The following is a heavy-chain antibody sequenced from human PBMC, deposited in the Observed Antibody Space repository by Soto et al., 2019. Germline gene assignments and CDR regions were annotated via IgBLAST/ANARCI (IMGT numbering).Heavy chain of an antibody. CDR1: GFTFSSYA. CDR3: AREAYYYDSSGYYSGPVTYYYYYYGTDV. Sequence: GGSLRLSCAASGFTFSSYAMHWVRQAPGKGLEWVAVISYDGSNKYYADSVKGRFTISRDNSKNTLYLQMNSLRAEDTAVYYCAREAYYYDSSGYYSGPVTYYYYYYGTDVWGQGATVTVSS. J-gene: IGHJ6*02. D-gene: IGHD3-22*01. CDR2: ISYDGSNK. V-gene: IGHV3-30-3*01.